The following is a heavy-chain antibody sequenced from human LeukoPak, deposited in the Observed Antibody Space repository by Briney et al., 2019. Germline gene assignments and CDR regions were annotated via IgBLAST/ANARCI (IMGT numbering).Heavy chain of an antibody. J-gene: IGHJ4*02. D-gene: IGHD3-10*01. CDR2: IRYDGSNK. Sequence: PGGSLRLSCAASGFTFSSYWMSWVRQAPGKGLEWVAFIRYDGSNKYYADSVKGRFTISRDNSKNTLYLQMNSLRAEDTAVYYCAKDPRTMVRGPMWYFDYWGQGTLVTVSS. V-gene: IGHV3-30*02. CDR3: AKDPRTMVRGPMWYFDY. CDR1: GFTFSSYW.